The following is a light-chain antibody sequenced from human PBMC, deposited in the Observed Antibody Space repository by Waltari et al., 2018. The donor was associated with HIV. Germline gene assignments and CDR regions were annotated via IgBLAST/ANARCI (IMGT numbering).Light chain of an antibody. CDR2: GKN. J-gene: IGLJ2*01. V-gene: IGLV3-19*01. CDR3: ACWDRSGDYIL. CDR1: SRRKYY. Sequence: SSELTQDPAVSVALGQTVKIACLGDSRRKYYASWYRLRPGQAPQLLGYGKNSRPSGIPDRFSASSSGNRAFLTITGARAEDEADYYCACWDRSGDYILFGGGTSLTGL.